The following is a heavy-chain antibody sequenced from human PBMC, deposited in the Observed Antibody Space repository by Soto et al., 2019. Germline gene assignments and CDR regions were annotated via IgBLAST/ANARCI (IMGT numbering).Heavy chain of an antibody. J-gene: IGHJ4*02. Sequence: QVQLVQSGAEVRKPGSSVRVSCKASGGSFNRHTISWVRQAPGQGLEWMGGIIPIFGTANHAQKFQGRVTIIADESTSTVYKELSSLRSDDMAIYYCARGWGYDSTDYYYAYWGQGTLVIVSS. CDR1: GGSFNRHT. CDR3: ARGWGYDSTDYYYAY. CDR2: IIPIFGTA. D-gene: IGHD3-22*01. V-gene: IGHV1-69*01.